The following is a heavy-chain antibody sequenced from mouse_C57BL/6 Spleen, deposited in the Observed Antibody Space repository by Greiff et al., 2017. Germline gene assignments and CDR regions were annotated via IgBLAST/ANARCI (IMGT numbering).Heavy chain of an antibody. CDR1: GFTFSDYY. CDR2: INYDGSST. V-gene: IGHV5-16*01. D-gene: IGHD3-2*02. CDR3: ARGGDSSGGGFAY. J-gene: IGHJ3*01. Sequence: EVKLMESEGGLVQPGSSMKLSCTASGFTFSDYYMAWVRQVPEKGLEWVANINYDGSSTYYLDSLKGRFIISRDNAKNILYLQMSSLKSEDTATYYWARGGDSSGGGFAYWGQGALVTVSA.